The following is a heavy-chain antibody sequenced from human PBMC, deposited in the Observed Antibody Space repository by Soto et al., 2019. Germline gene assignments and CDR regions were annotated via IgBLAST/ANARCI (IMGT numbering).Heavy chain of an antibody. CDR1: GGSISSGDYY. D-gene: IGHD4-17*01. J-gene: IGHJ6*02. CDR3: ARHLGDYGYEDYYGMDV. V-gene: IGHV4-30-4*01. CDR2: IYYSGST. Sequence: PSETLSLTCTVSGGSISSGDYYWSWIRQPTGKGLEWIGYIYYSGSTYYSPSLKSRVTMSVDTSKNQFSLKLSSVTATDTAVYNCARHLGDYGYEDYYGMDVWGLGTTVTVSS.